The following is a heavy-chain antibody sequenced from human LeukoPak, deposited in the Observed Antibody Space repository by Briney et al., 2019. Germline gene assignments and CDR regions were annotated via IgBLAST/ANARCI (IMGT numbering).Heavy chain of an antibody. D-gene: IGHD5-18*01. CDR2: ISGSGDSI. CDR1: GFTFSSYA. J-gene: IGHJ4*02. V-gene: IGHV3-23*01. Sequence: GGSLRLSCAASGFTFSSYAMSWVRQAPGKGLEWVSAISGSGDSIYYADSVKGRFTISRDNSKNTLYLQMNSLRAEDTAVYYCAKDHPRGYSYGPLSYWGQGTLVTVSS. CDR3: AKDHPRGYSYGPLSY.